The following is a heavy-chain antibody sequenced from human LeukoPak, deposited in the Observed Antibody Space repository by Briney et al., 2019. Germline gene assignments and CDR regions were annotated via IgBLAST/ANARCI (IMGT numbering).Heavy chain of an antibody. CDR3: ASSTYYYDSSGYFDY. V-gene: IGHV4-34*01. Sequence: SETLSLTCAVYGGSFSGYYWSWIRQPPGKGLEWIGEINHSGSTNYNPSLKSRVTIPVDTSKNQFSLKLSSVTAADTAVYYCASSTYYYDSSGYFDYWGQGTLVTVSS. D-gene: IGHD3-22*01. CDR1: GGSFSGYY. J-gene: IGHJ4*02. CDR2: INHSGST.